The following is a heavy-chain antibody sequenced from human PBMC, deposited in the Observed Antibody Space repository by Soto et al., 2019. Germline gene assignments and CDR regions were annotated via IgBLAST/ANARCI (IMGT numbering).Heavy chain of an antibody. Sequence: SETLSLTCTVSGGSISSGDYYWSWIRQPPGKGLEWIGYIYYSGSTYYNPSLKSRVTISVDTSKNQFSLKLSSVTAADTAVYYCDRDWEDYDSSGYIDYWGQGTLVTVYS. V-gene: IGHV4-30-4*01. CDR3: DRDWEDYDSSGYIDY. CDR2: IYYSGST. J-gene: IGHJ4*02. CDR1: GGSISSGDYY. D-gene: IGHD3-22*01.